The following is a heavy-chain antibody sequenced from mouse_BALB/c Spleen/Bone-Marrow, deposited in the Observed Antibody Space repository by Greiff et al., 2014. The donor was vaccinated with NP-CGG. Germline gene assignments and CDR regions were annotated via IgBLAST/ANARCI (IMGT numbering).Heavy chain of an antibody. D-gene: IGHD2-3*01. V-gene: IGHV1-9*01. CDR1: GYTFSSYW. J-gene: IGHJ4*01. CDR2: ILPGSDST. Sequence: QVQLKESGAELMKPGASVKISCKATGYTFSSYWIEWVKQRPGHGLEWIGEILPGSDSTNYNEKFKGKATFTADTSSNTAYMQLSSLTSEDSAVYYGASWGYDGYFYAMDYWGQGTSVTVSS. CDR3: ASWGYDGYFYAMDY.